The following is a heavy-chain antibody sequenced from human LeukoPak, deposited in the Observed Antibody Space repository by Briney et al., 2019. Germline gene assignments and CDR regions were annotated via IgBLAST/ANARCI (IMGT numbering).Heavy chain of an antibody. J-gene: IGHJ4*02. CDR2: IKQEGSEK. CDR3: ARGARVDFWSGRVPYYFDY. D-gene: IGHD3-3*01. CDR1: GFTFSSYW. Sequence: GGSLRLSCAASGFTFSSYWMSWVRQAPGKGREWVANIKQEGSEKYYVDSVKGRFTISRDNAKNSLYLQMNSLRAEDTAVYYCARGARVDFWSGRVPYYFDYWGQGTLVTVSS. V-gene: IGHV3-7*01.